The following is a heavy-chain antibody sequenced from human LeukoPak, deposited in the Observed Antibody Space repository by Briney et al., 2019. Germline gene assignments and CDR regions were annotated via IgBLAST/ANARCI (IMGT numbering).Heavy chain of an antibody. D-gene: IGHD6-19*01. CDR2: IYYDGST. J-gene: IGHJ6*03. CDR3: ARAGDSSGWYNPSRYYYYMDV. Sequence: SETLSLTCTVSGGSISSYYWSWIRQSPGKGLEWIGYIYYDGSTNYNPSLKSRVTISVDTSKNQFSLKLSSVTAADTAVYYCARAGDSSGWYNPSRYYYYMDVWGKGTTVTISS. CDR1: GGSISSYY. V-gene: IGHV4-59*01.